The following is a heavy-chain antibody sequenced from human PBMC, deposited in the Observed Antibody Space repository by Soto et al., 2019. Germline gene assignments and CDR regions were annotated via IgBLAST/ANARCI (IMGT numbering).Heavy chain of an antibody. CDR1: AFSLSADGVA. D-gene: IGHD2-2*01. CDR3: AHAYGGTSWPNDAFDV. V-gene: IGHV2-5*02. J-gene: IGHJ3*01. CDR2: IYWDDDT. Sequence: ITLKESGPTLVKPTQSLTLTCTFSAFSLSADGVAVGWIRRPPGKALEWLALIYWDDDTRYRPSLKSRLTITKDTSKNHVVLTMINLDPVDTATYYCAHAYGGTSWPNDAFDVWGQGTVVTVSS.